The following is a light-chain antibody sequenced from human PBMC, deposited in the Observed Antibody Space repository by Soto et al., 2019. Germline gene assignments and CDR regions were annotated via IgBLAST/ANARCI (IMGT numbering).Light chain of an antibody. V-gene: IGLV2-14*01. J-gene: IGLJ1*01. Sequence: QSVLTQPASVSGSPRQSITISCTGTSNDVGGYNYVSWYQQYPGKAPKLMIYDVSNRPSGVSNRFSGSKSGNTASLTISGLQAEDEADYYCSSYTSSSHTSSSTLYVFGTGTKLTVL. CDR1: SNDVGGYNY. CDR3: SSYTSSSHTSSSTLYV. CDR2: DVS.